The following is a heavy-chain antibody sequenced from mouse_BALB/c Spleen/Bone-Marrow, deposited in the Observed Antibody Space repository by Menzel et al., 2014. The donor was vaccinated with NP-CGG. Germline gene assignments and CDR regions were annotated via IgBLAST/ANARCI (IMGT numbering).Heavy chain of an antibody. CDR1: GYTFTSYW. J-gene: IGHJ3*01. V-gene: IGHV1S81*02. Sequence: QVQLKESGAELVKPGASVKLSCKASGYTFTSYWMHWVKQRPGQGLEWIGEINPSNGRTNYNEKFKSKATLTVDKSSSTAYMQLSSLTSEDSAVYYCARDYSYDAGFACFVYWGQGTLVTVSA. D-gene: IGHD2-12*01. CDR3: ARDYSYDAGFACFVY. CDR2: INPSNGRT.